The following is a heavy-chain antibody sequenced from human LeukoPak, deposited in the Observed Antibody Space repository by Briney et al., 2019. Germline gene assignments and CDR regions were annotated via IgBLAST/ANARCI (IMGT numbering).Heavy chain of an antibody. CDR1: GGSISSSSYY. V-gene: IGHV4-39*01. CDR3: ATFRRRYFDY. D-gene: IGHD3-9*01. J-gene: IGHJ4*02. Sequence: SETLSLTCTVSGGSISSSSYYWGWIRQPPGKGLEWIGSIYYSGSTYYNPSLRGRVTISVDTSKNHFSLKLSSVTAADTAVYYCATFRRRYFDYWGQGTLVTVSS. CDR2: IYYSGST.